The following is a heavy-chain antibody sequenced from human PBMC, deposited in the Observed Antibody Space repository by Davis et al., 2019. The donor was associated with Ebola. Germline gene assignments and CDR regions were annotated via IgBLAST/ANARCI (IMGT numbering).Heavy chain of an antibody. J-gene: IGHJ6*04. D-gene: IGHD6-6*01. V-gene: IGHV3-66*01. CDR2: IYSGGST. Sequence: PGGSLRLSCAASGFTVSSNYMSWVRQAPGKGLEWVSVIYSGGSTYYADSVKGRFTISRDNSKNTLYLQMNSLRAEDTAVYYCARDHADSSSLIYYYYGMDVWGKGTTVTVSS. CDR1: GFTVSSNY. CDR3: ARDHADSSSLIYYYYGMDV.